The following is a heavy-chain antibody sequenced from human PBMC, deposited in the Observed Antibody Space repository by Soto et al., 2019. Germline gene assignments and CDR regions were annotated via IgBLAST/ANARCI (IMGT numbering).Heavy chain of an antibody. J-gene: IGHJ4*02. CDR2: INPSGGST. V-gene: IGHV1-46*01. D-gene: IGHD2-15*01. CDR1: GYTFTSYY. Sequence: ASVKVSCKASGYTFTSYYMHWVRQAPGQGLEWMGIINPSGGSTSYAQKFQGRVTMTRDTSTSTVYMELSSLRSEDTAVFYFVRDAQPRSSWTRPRYFDYWGQGTLVTVSS. CDR3: VRDAQPRSSWTRPRYFDY.